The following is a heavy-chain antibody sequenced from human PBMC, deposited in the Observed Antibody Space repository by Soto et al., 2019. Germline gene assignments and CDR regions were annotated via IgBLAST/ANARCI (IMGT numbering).Heavy chain of an antibody. J-gene: IGHJ5*02. CDR2: ISGSGFKK. D-gene: IGHD1-26*01. CDR3: AKNQGVELVPLATVDWFDP. V-gene: IGHV3-23*01. Sequence: GGSLRLSCAASGFIFENFGMSWVRQAPGKGLDWISSISGSGFKKYYADSVKGRFTISRDNSKSTVYLELNNLSAEDTAVYHCAKNQGVELVPLATVDWFDPWGQGSVVTVPS. CDR1: GFIFENFG.